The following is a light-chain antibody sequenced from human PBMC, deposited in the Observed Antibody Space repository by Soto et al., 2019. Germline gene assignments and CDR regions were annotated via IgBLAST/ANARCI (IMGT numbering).Light chain of an antibody. Sequence: DIQMTQSPSTLSASVGDRVTITCRASQSISSWLAWYQQKPGKAPKLLIYDASSLESGVPSRFSGSGSGTEFTLTINSLQPDDFATYYCQQYNSYSGTFGHGTKVEIK. CDR1: QSISSW. V-gene: IGKV1-5*01. CDR2: DAS. CDR3: QQYNSYSGT. J-gene: IGKJ1*01.